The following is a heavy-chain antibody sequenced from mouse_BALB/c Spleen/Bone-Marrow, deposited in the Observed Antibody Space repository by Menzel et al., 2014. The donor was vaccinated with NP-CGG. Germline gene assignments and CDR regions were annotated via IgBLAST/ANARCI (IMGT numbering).Heavy chain of an antibody. J-gene: IGHJ3*01. Sequence: LVKTGASVKISCKASGYSFTGYYMHWVKQSHGKSLEWIGYISCYNGATSYNQKFRGKATFTVGTSSSTAYMQFNSLTSEDSAVYYCARSRDYGTSKSAWFAYWGQGTLVTVSA. V-gene: IGHV1S34*01. D-gene: IGHD1-1*01. CDR1: GYSFTGYY. CDR3: ARSRDYGTSKSAWFAY. CDR2: ISCYNGAT.